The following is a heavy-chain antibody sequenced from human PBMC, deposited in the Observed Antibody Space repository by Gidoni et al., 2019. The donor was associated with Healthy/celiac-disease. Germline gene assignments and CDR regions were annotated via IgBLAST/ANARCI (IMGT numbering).Heavy chain of an antibody. Sequence: EVQLLESGGGLVQPGGSLRLSCSASGFTFSSYAMSRVRQAPGKGLEWVSAISGSGGSTYYADSVKGRFTISRDNSKNTLYLQMNSLRAEDTAVYYCAKDVAVAVLYYYYGMDVWGQGTTVTVSS. J-gene: IGHJ6*02. CDR1: GFTFSSYA. CDR2: ISGSGGST. CDR3: AKDVAVAVLYYYYGMDV. V-gene: IGHV3-23*01. D-gene: IGHD6-19*01.